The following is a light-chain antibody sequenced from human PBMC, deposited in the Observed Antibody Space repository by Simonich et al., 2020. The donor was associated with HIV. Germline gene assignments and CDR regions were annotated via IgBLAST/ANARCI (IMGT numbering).Light chain of an antibody. V-gene: IGKV4-1*01. CDR2: WAA. J-gene: IGKJ1*01. Sequence: DIVMTQSPDSLAVSLGERATINCKSTQSVLFSYNHKNYLAWYQQKPGQSPKLLIYWAATRESGVPDRFSGSGSGTDFTLTISSLQAEDVAVYYCQQYYSNPLAFGQGTKVEIK. CDR1: QSVLFSYNHKNY. CDR3: QQYYSNPLA.